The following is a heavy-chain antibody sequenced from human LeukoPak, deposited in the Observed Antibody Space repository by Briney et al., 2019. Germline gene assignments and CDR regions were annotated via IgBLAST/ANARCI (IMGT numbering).Heavy chain of an antibody. J-gene: IGHJ4*02. Sequence: GESLKISCKGSGYSFSTDWIGWVRQMPGKGLEWMGIIYPGDSDTRYSPSFQGQVTISADKSISTAYLQWSSLKASDTAMYYCARTIGYCSSSSCYQIGAVDYWGQGTLVTVSS. CDR3: ARTIGYCSSSSCYQIGAVDY. CDR1: GYSFSTDW. V-gene: IGHV5-51*01. D-gene: IGHD2-2*01. CDR2: IYPGDSDT.